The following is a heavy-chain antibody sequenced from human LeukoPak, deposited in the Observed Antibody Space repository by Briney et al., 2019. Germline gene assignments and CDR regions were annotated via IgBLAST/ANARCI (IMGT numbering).Heavy chain of an antibody. CDR3: ARVLLERPGIDSFDM. J-gene: IGHJ3*02. V-gene: IGHV3-48*01. CDR1: GFSLGSYS. CDR2: INSGSSTI. Sequence: PGGSLRLSCGAFGFSLGSYSMDWVRQAPGKGLEWVSHINSGSSTIYYADSVKGRFTISRDNAGNSLYLQMNSLRAEDTAVYYCARVLLERPGIDSFDMWGQGTMATVSS. D-gene: IGHD1-1*01.